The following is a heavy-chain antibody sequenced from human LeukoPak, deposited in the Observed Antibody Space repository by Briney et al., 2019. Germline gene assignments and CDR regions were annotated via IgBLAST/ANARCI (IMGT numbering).Heavy chain of an antibody. CDR2: IRYDGSNK. CDR1: GFTVSSNY. CDR3: AKDYWVVTASPRPQPFDY. D-gene: IGHD2-21*02. V-gene: IGHV3-30*02. J-gene: IGHJ4*02. Sequence: GGSLRLSCAASGFTVSSNYMSWVRQAPGKGLEWVAFIRYDGSNKYYADSVKGRFTISRDNSKNTLYLQMSSLRAEDTALYYCAKDYWVVTASPRPQPFDYWGQGTLVTVSS.